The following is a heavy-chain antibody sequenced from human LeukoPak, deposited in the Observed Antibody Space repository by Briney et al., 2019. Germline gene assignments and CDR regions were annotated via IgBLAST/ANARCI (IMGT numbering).Heavy chain of an antibody. D-gene: IGHD3-22*01. Sequence: SETLSLTCTVSGGSISSYYWSWIRQPPGKGLEWIGEINHSGSTNYNPSLKSRVTISVDTSKNQFSLKLSSVTAADTAVYYCARGYDSSGYQDYWGQGTLVTVSS. CDR1: GGSISSYY. V-gene: IGHV4-34*09. J-gene: IGHJ4*02. CDR2: INHSGST. CDR3: ARGYDSSGYQDY.